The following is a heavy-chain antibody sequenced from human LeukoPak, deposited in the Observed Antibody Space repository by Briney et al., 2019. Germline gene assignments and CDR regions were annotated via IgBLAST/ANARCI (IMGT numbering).Heavy chain of an antibody. CDR2: IRYDGRNK. D-gene: IGHD6-19*01. J-gene: IGHJ4*02. CDR3: ARDGYTNGWDLAY. Sequence: PGGSLRLSCAAAGLTFSNYGMHWVRQAPGKGLQWVAYIRYDGRNKYSADSVKGRFTISRDDSKNTLYLQMNSLRVEDTAVYYCARDGYTNGWDLAYWGQGTLVTVSS. CDR1: GLTFSNYG. V-gene: IGHV3-30*02.